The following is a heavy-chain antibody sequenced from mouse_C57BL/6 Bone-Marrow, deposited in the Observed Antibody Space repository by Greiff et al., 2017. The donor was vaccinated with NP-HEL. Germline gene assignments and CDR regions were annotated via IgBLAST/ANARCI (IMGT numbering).Heavy chain of an antibody. CDR2: IHPSDSDT. V-gene: IGHV1-74*01. CDR3: AIEVDYSSLHG. Sequence: QVQLQQPGAELVKPGASVKVSCKASGYTFTSYWMLWVKQRPGQGLEWIGRIHPSDSDTNYNQKFKGKATFPADKSSSPAYMQLSSLTSEDSAGYYCAIEVDYSSLHGWGEGTTRTVSS. J-gene: IGHJ2*01. D-gene: IGHD2-5*01. CDR1: GYTFTSYW.